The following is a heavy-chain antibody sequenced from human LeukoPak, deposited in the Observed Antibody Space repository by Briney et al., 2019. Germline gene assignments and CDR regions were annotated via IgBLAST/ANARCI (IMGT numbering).Heavy chain of an antibody. CDR2: VYPGDSDT. J-gene: IGHJ4*02. CDR3: ARQNRYGSGWYEGGFDY. CDR1: GYSFTNYW. D-gene: IGHD6-19*01. Sequence: GESLKISCKGSGYSFTNYWIGWVRPMPGKGLEWMGIVYPGDSDTRYSPSFQGQVTISADKSITTAYLQWSSLKASDTAMYYCARQNRYGSGWYEGGFDYWGQGILVTVSS. V-gene: IGHV5-51*01.